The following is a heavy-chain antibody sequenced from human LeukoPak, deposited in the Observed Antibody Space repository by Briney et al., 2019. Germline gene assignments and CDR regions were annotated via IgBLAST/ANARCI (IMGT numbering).Heavy chain of an antibody. D-gene: IGHD3-22*01. J-gene: IGHJ4*02. CDR2: IYNDGRT. Sequence: GGSLRLSCAASGFTFSSYAMSWVRQAPGKGLEWVSVIYNDGRTYYADSVKGRFTISRDNSKNTLYLQMNSLRAEDTAVYYCARESSGYYLSYWGQGTLVTVSS. V-gene: IGHV3-66*01. CDR3: ARESSGYYLSY. CDR1: GFTFSSYA.